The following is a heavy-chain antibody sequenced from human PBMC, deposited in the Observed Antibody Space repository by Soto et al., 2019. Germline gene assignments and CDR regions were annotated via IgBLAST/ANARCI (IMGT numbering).Heavy chain of an antibody. Sequence: PEGSLRLSCAASGFTFSSYVIHWVRQAPGKGLEWVALISYDGTDKYYADSVKGRFTISRDNSKNTLYLQMSSLGPEETAVYYCVKERYAQLWLEDYGMDVWGQGTTVTV. D-gene: IGHD5-18*01. CDR3: VKERYAQLWLEDYGMDV. V-gene: IGHV3-30*18. CDR2: ISYDGTDK. J-gene: IGHJ6*02. CDR1: GFTFSSYV.